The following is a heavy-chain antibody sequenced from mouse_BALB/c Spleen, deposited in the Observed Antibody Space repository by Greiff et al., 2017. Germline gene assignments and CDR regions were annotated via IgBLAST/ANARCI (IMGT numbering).Heavy chain of an antibody. CDR3: TRRGGPWFAY. CDR2: IDPENGGT. CDR1: GYTFTDYE. Sequence: VKLMESGAELVRPGASVTLSCKASGYTFTDYEMYWVKQTPVHGLEWIGAIDPENGGTDYNQKFKGKATLTADKSSSTAYMELRSLTSEDSADYYCTRRGGPWFAYWGQGTLVTVSA. V-gene: IGHV1-15*01. J-gene: IGHJ3*01.